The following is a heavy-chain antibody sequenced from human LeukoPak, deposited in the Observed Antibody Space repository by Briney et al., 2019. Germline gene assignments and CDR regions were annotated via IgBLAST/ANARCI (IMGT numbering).Heavy chain of an antibody. V-gene: IGHV3-7*03. CDR1: GFTFSSYG. D-gene: IGHD2-15*01. CDR3: AKAPVTTCSGAYCYPFDY. J-gene: IGHJ4*02. Sequence: PGGSLRLSCAASGFTFSSYGMSWVRQAPGKGLEWVANTKQDGSEKYYVDSVKGRFTISRDNAKNSLYLQMNSLRAGDAAVYYCAKAPVTTCSGAYCYPFDYWSQGTLVTVSS. CDR2: TKQDGSEK.